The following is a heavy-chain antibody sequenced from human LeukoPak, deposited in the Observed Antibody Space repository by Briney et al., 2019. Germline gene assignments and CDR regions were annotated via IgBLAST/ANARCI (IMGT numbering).Heavy chain of an antibody. CDR3: ALQPARRLSWFDP. J-gene: IGHJ5*02. V-gene: IGHV4-38-2*01. CDR2: IYHSGNT. CDR1: GGSFSGYY. D-gene: IGHD2-2*01. Sequence: SETLSPTCAVYGGSFSGYYWGWIRQPPGKGLEWIANIYHSGNTYYNPSLKSRVTISVDTSRNQFSLKLSSVTAADTAVYYCALQPARRLSWFDPWGQGTLVTVSS.